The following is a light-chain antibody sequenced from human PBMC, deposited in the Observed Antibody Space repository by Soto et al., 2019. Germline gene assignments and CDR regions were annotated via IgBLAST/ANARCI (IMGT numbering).Light chain of an antibody. V-gene: IGLV2-23*01. J-gene: IGLJ1*01. CDR3: CSYAGSSYV. CDR1: SSDVGSYNL. CDR2: EGS. Sequence: QSALTQPASVSGSPGQSITISCTGASSDVGSYNLVSWYQQHPGKAPQLIIYEGSKRPSGLSDRFSGSKSGNAASLTISKLQAEDEADYYCCSYAGSSYVFGTGTKLTVL.